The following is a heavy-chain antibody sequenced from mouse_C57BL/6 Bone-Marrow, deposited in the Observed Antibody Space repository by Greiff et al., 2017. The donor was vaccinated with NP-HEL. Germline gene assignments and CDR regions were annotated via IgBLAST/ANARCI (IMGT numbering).Heavy chain of an antibody. CDR1: GFTFSSYA. CDR2: ISDGGSYT. J-gene: IGHJ2*01. D-gene: IGHD2-3*01. Sequence: EVKLVESGGGLVKPGGSLKLSCAASGFTFSSYAMSWVRQTPEKRLEWVATISDGGSYTYYPDNVKGRFTISRDNAKNNLYLQMSHLKSEDTAMYYCAREDGYYGDYWGQGTTLTVSS. CDR3: AREDGYYGDY. V-gene: IGHV5-4*01.